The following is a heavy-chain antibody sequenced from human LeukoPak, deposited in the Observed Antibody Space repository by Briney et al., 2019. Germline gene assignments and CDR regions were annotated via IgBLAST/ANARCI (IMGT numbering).Heavy chain of an antibody. CDR1: GFTFSSYW. CDR2: IKQDGSEK. D-gene: IGHD3-3*01. V-gene: IGHV3-7*03. CDR3: TTESSRYDFWSGYYYYYGMDV. J-gene: IGHJ6*02. Sequence: PGGSLRLSCAASGFTFSSYWMSWVRQAPGKGLGWVANIKQDGSEKYYVDSVKGRFTISRDNAKNSLYLQMNSLKTEDTAVYYCTTESSRYDFWSGYYYYYGMDVWGQGTTVTVSS.